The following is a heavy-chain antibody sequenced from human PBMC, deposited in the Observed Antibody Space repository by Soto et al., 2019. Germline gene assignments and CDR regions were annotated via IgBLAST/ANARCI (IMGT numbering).Heavy chain of an antibody. D-gene: IGHD2-2*01. J-gene: IGHJ5*02. V-gene: IGHV1-69*02. CDR1: GGTFSSYT. Sequence: QVQLVQSGAEVKKPGSSVKDSCKASGGTFSSYTISWVRQAPGQGLEWMGRIIPIVGIANYAQKFQGRVTITADKSTSTAYMELSSLRSEDTAVYYCAFYCSSTSCYSNWFDPRGQGTLVTVSS. CDR3: AFYCSSTSCYSNWFDP. CDR2: IIPIVGIA.